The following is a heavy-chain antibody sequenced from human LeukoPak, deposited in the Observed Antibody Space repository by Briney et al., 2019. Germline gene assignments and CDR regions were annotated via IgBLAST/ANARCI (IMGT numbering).Heavy chain of an antibody. CDR1: GFTFSSYG. Sequence: GRSLRLSCAASGFTFSSYGMHWVRQAPGKGLEWVAVIWYDGSNKYYADSVKGRFTISRDSTKNTLFLQMNSLRADDTAVYYCAKTGGPWDWGQGTLVTVSS. CDR2: IWYDGSNK. CDR3: AKTGGPWD. J-gene: IGHJ4*02. V-gene: IGHV3-33*06. D-gene: IGHD7-27*01.